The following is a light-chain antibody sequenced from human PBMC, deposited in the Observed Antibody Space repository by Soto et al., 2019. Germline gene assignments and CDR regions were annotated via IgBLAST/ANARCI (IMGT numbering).Light chain of an antibody. J-gene: IGKJ4*01. V-gene: IGKV1-5*03. CDR3: LQYNGYTRS. CDR2: KAS. CDR1: QNINRW. Sequence: DIQMTKSPSTLSASVGDRVTITCRARQNINRWLAWYQQRPGKAPNLLIHKASAVEVGVPSRFIGTASVTEFTLPLHSLQRDDFAVYFGLQYNGYTRSFGGGTKVDIK.